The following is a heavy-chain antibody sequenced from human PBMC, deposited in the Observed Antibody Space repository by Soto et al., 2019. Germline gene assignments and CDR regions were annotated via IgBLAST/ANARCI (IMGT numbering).Heavy chain of an antibody. CDR2: INPSGGST. CDR1: GYTFTSYY. D-gene: IGHD3-22*01. V-gene: IGHV1-46*01. CDR3: ARDYYDSSGYPHPFDY. J-gene: IGHJ4*02. Sequence: GASVKVSCKASGYTFTSYYMHWVRQAPGQGLEWMGIINPSGGSTSYAQKFQGRVTMTRDTSTSTVYMELSSLRSEDTAVHYCARDYYDSSGYPHPFDYWGQGTLVTVSS.